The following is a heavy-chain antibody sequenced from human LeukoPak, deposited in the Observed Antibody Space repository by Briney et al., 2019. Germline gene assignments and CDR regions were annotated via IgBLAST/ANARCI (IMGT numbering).Heavy chain of an antibody. CDR3: ARRKSRGYCSGGSCRTHWFDP. V-gene: IGHV4-38-2*02. CDR2: IYHSGST. J-gene: IGHJ5*02. D-gene: IGHD2-15*01. Sequence: RSSETLSLTCTVSGYSISSGYYWGWIRQPPGKGLEWIGSIYHSGSTYYNPSLKSRVTISVDTSKNQFSLKLSSVTAADTAVYYCARRKSRGYCSGGSCRTHWFDPWGQGTLVTVSS. CDR1: GYSISSGYY.